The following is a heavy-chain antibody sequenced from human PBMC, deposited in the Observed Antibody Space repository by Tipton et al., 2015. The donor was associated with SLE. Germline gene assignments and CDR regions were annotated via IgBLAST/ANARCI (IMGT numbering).Heavy chain of an antibody. Sequence: TLSLTCTVSGDSLSTNYWNWIRQPAGKGLEWIGRMYGSGSPTHYNPSLKSRVTMSVDPSKMQFSLNLNSVTAADTALYFCARGVAERLGLDFWGQGSLVTVSS. V-gene: IGHV4-4*07. J-gene: IGHJ4*02. CDR3: ARGVAERLGLDF. D-gene: IGHD6-19*01. CDR1: GDSLSTNY. CDR2: MYGSGSPT.